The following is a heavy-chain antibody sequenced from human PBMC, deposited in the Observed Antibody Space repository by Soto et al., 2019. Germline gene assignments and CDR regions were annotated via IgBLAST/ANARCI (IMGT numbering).Heavy chain of an antibody. CDR2: SGTT. CDR1: GASMSSTNYY. V-gene: IGHV4-39*01. Sequence: SETLSLTCTVSGASMSSTNYYWGWIRQPPEKGPEWIGSGTTFYNPSLRGRVTISVDTSKNQFSLKLNSVTAADTAVYYCTTYGGDTGRFDYWGQGTLVTVSS. J-gene: IGHJ4*02. D-gene: IGHD4-17*01. CDR3: TTYGGDTGRFDY.